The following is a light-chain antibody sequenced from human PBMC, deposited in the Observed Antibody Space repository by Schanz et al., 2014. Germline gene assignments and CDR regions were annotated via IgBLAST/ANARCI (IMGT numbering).Light chain of an antibody. CDR1: SSSIGAGYD. Sequence: QSVLTQPPSVSGAPGQRVTISCTGSSSSIGAGYDVHWYQHLPGAAPKLLIYRNTNRPSGVPDRFSGSKSGTSASLAITGLQAEDEADYYCQSYDSGLSQWMFGGGTKLTVL. CDR2: RNT. V-gene: IGLV1-40*01. CDR3: QSYDSGLSQWM. J-gene: IGLJ3*02.